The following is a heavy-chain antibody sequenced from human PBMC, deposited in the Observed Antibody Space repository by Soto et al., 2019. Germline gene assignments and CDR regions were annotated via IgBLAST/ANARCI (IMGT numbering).Heavy chain of an antibody. CDR2: IKQDGSEK. D-gene: IGHD1-26*01. CDR3: AREVRATFDP. J-gene: IGHJ5*02. Sequence: PGGSLILSCTASGFPFSAYLMSWVRQAPGKGPEWVATIKQDGSEKFYLDSVKGRFTISKDNAQNSLYLQMDNLRVEDTAVYYCAREVRATFDPWGQGTLVTVSS. V-gene: IGHV3-7*01. CDR1: GFPFSAYL.